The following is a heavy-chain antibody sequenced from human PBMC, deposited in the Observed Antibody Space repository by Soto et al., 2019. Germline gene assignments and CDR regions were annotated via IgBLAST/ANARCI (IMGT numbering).Heavy chain of an antibody. V-gene: IGHV1-18*04. CDR3: ARAGITGTTGAGMDV. CDR1: GYTFTSYG. Sequence: ASVKVSCKASGYTFTSYGISWVRQAPGQGLEWMGWISAYNGNTNYAQKLQGRVTMTTDTSTSTAYMELRSLRSDDTAVYYCARAGITGTTGAGMDVWGQGTTVTVSS. CDR2: ISAYNGNT. J-gene: IGHJ6*02. D-gene: IGHD1-20*01.